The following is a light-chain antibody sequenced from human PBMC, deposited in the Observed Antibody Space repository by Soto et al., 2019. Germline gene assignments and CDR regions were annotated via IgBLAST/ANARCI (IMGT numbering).Light chain of an antibody. CDR2: DVS. V-gene: IGLV2-14*01. CDR1: SSDVGGYNY. Sequence: QSVLTQPASVSGSPGQSITISCTGTSSDVGGYNYVSWYQQHPGKAPKLMIYDVSNRPSGVSNRFSGSKSGNTACLTISGLQAEDEADYYCSSYTSSSTLGVVFGGGTKLTVL. CDR3: SSYTSSSTLGVV. J-gene: IGLJ2*01.